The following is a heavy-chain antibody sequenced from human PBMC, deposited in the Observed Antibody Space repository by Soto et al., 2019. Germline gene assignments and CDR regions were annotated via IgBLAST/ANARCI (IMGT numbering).Heavy chain of an antibody. J-gene: IGHJ6*02. CDR1: GFTFSSYA. V-gene: IGHV3-23*01. CDR3: AKGAGDRLSLGMDV. Sequence: EVQVLESGGDLVQPGGSLRLSCVASGFTFSSYAMSWVRQAPGKGLEWVTAISGSGNKRYYADHVKGRFTISRDHVRNTVFLQMNSLRVEDTAVYYCAKGAGDRLSLGMDVWGQGTTVTVSS. D-gene: IGHD1-26*01. CDR2: ISGSGNKR.